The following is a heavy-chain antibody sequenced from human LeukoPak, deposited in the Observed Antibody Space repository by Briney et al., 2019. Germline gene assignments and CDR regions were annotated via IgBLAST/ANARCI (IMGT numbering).Heavy chain of an antibody. CDR1: GFTFSSYW. V-gene: IGHV3-74*01. D-gene: IGHD3-9*01. CDR2: INSDGSST. CDR3: ARDPDFDRLPLDY. J-gene: IGHJ4*02. Sequence: GGSLRLSCAAPGFTFSSYWMHWVRQAPGKGLVWVSRINSDGSSTSYADSVKGRFTISRDNAKNTLYLQMNSLRAEDTAVYYCARDPDFDRLPLDYWGQGTLVTVSS.